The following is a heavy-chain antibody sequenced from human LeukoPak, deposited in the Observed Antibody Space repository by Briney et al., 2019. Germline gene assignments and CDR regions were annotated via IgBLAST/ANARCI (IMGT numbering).Heavy chain of an antibody. CDR2: INPNSGGT. V-gene: IGHV1-2*02. Sequence: ASVKVSCKASGYTFTAYYLQWVRLAPGQGLEWMGWINPNSGGTNYAQNFQGRVTMTRDTSISTAYMELSRLTSDGTAVYYCAREGYSYGFWYFDYWGQGNLVTVSS. CDR3: AREGYSYGFWYFDY. J-gene: IGHJ4*02. D-gene: IGHD5-18*01. CDR1: GYTFTAYY.